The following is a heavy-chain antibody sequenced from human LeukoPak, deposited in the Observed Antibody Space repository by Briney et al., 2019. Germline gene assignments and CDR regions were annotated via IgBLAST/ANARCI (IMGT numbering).Heavy chain of an antibody. Sequence: GGSLRLSCAASGFTLSSYAMTWVRQAPGKGLEWVSAISGSGGSTYYADSVKGRFTISRDNSKNTLYLLMNGLRAEDTAVYYCARDPSSGYYTFDYWGQGTLVIVSS. D-gene: IGHD3-22*01. CDR1: GFTLSSYA. CDR3: ARDPSSGYYTFDY. CDR2: ISGSGGST. V-gene: IGHV3-23*01. J-gene: IGHJ4*02.